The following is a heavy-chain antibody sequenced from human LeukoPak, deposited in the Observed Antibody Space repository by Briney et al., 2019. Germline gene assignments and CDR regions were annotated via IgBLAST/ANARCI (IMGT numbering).Heavy chain of an antibody. J-gene: IGHJ6*02. Sequence: GGSLRLSCAASGFTFSSYWMSWVRQAPGKGLEWVANIKQDGSEKYYVDSVKGRFTISRDNAKNSLYLQMNSLRAEDTAVYYCAKDLSIAVAGTFYYYYGMDVWGQGTTVTVSS. V-gene: IGHV3-7*01. D-gene: IGHD6-19*01. CDR2: IKQDGSEK. CDR1: GFTFSSYW. CDR3: AKDLSIAVAGTFYYYYGMDV.